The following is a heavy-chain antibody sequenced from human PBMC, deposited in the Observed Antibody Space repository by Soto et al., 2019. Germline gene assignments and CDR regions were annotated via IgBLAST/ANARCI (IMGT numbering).Heavy chain of an antibody. CDR1: DGSIISGGYS. V-gene: IGHV4-30-2*01. CDR2: IYHSGST. D-gene: IGHD3-3*01. CDR3: AVFYYDFWSDYFTGGSVNWFDP. Sequence: TLSLTCVVSDGSIISGGYSWSWIRQPPGKGLEWNGYIYHSGSTYYNPSLKSRVNISVDRTKNQFSQKLSSVTAADTAVYYCAVFYYDFWSDYFTGGSVNWFDPWGQGTLVTVSS. J-gene: IGHJ5*02.